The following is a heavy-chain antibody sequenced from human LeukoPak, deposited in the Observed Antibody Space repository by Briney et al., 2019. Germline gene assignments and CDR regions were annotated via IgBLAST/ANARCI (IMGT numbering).Heavy chain of an antibody. CDR2: IYYDGSQK. J-gene: IGHJ4*02. CDR1: GFRFTDFG. Sequence: PGRSLRLSCEASGFRFTDFGMHWVRQAPGKGLEWVAQIYYDGSQKYYADSVKGRFHVSRDNSKNTLYLQMNSLGAEDTAVHYCAIIGVTNTTNDYWGQGALVVVSS. V-gene: IGHV3-30*12. D-gene: IGHD3-3*01. CDR3: AIIGVTNTTNDY.